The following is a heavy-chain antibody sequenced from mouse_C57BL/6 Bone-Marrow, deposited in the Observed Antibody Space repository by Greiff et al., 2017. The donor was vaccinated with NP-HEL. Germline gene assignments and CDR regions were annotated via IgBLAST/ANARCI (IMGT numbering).Heavy chain of an antibody. CDR1: GYTFTSYW. CDR2: IYPGSGST. Sequence: QVQLQQPGAELVKPGASVKMSCKASGYTFTSYWITWVKQRPGQGLEWIGDIYPGSGSTNYNEKFKSKATLTVDTSSSTAYMQLSSLTSEDSAVYYCARGPTIVTYYYAMDYCGQGTSVTVSS. D-gene: IGHD2-5*01. CDR3: ARGPTIVTYYYAMDY. V-gene: IGHV1-55*01. J-gene: IGHJ4*01.